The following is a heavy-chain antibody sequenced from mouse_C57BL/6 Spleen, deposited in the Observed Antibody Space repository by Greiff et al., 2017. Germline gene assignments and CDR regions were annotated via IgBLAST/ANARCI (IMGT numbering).Heavy chain of an antibody. CDR2: IDPETGGT. J-gene: IGHJ1*03. CDR1: GYTFTDYE. D-gene: IGHD1-1*01. Sequence: VQLQQSGAELVRPGASVTLSCKASGYTFTDYEMHWVKQTPVHGLEWIGAIDPETGGTAYNQKFKGKAILTADKSSSTAYMERRSLTSEDSAVYYCTRRDYGSSYGYFDVWGTGTTVTVSS. V-gene: IGHV1-15*01. CDR3: TRRDYGSSYGYFDV.